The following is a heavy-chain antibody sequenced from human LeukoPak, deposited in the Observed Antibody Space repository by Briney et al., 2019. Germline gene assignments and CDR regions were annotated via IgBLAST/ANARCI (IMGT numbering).Heavy chain of an antibody. Sequence: GGSLRLSCAASGFTFSSYWMSWVRQAPGKGLEWVANIKRGGSERYYVDSVKGRFTISRDNAQNSLYLQMNSLRAEDTAVYYCARDSSNAYNFWSGYYTNYMDVWGKGTTVTVSS. V-gene: IGHV3-7*01. CDR2: IKRGGSER. CDR1: GFTFSSYW. J-gene: IGHJ6*03. D-gene: IGHD3-3*01. CDR3: ARDSSNAYNFWSGYYTNYMDV.